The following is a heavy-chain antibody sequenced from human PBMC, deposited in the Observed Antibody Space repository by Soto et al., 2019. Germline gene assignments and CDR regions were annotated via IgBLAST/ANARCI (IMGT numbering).Heavy chain of an antibody. CDR3: ATPRGRWLQPFDY. J-gene: IGHJ4*02. D-gene: IGHD3-16*01. V-gene: IGHV4-39*01. CDR2: IYYSGST. CDR1: GGSISSSSYY. Sequence: PSETLSLTCTVAGGSISSSSYYWGWIRQPPGKGLEWIGSIYYSGSTYYNPPLKSRVTISVDTSKNQFSLKLSSVTAADTSVYYCATPRGRWLQPFDYWGQGTLVTVSS.